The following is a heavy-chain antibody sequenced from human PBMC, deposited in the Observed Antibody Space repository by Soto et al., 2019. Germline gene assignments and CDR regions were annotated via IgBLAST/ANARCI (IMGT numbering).Heavy chain of an antibody. CDR1: GFTFDDYA. V-gene: IGHV3-9*01. J-gene: IGHJ5*02. D-gene: IGHD6-6*01. Sequence: EVQLVESGGGLVQPGRSLRLSCAASGFTFDDYAMHCVRQAPGKGLEWVSGISWNSGSIGYADSVKGRFTISRDNAKNSLYLQMNSLRAEDTALYYCAKGQQLVKAWFDPWGQGTLVTVSS. CDR2: ISWNSGSI. CDR3: AKGQQLVKAWFDP.